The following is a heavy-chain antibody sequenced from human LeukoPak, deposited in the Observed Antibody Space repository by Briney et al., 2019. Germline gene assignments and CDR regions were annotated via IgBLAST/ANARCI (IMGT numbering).Heavy chain of an antibody. J-gene: IGHJ1*01. Sequence: ASETLSLTCAVSGYSISSRYYWGWIRQPPGKGLEWIGSIYHSGSTYYSPSLKSRVSISADTSKNQFSLKLSSVTAADTAVYYCARHGGSYYSYFQHWGQGTLVTVSP. V-gene: IGHV4-38-2*01. D-gene: IGHD1-26*01. CDR1: GYSISSRYY. CDR2: IYHSGST. CDR3: ARHGGSYYSYFQH.